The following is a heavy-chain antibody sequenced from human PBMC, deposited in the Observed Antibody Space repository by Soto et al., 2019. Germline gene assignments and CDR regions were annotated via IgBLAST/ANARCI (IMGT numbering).Heavy chain of an antibody. CDR1: GYTFTSYG. J-gene: IGHJ5*02. Sequence: QVQLVQSGAEVKKPGASVKVSCKASGYTFTSYGISWVRQAPGQGLEWMGWISAYNGNTNYAQKFQGRVTMTTDTSTSTAYMEVRSLRSDDTAVYYCANDRRWYPTGWFDPWGQGTLVTVSS. CDR3: ANDRRWYPTGWFDP. V-gene: IGHV1-18*01. D-gene: IGHD6-13*01. CDR2: ISAYNGNT.